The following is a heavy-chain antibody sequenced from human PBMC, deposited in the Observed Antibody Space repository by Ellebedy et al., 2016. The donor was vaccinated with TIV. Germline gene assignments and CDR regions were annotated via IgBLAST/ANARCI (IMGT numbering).Heavy chain of an antibody. J-gene: IGHJ4*02. V-gene: IGHV1-18*01. CDR1: GYTFTSSG. D-gene: IGHD3-10*01. CDR2: ISAYNDST. CDR3: AREVFYYGSGKNYFDY. Sequence: ASVKVSXKASGYTFTSSGINWVRQAPGQGLEWMGWISAYNDSTNYAQNLQGRVTMTTDTSTSTAHMELRSLRSDDTAVYYCAREVFYYGSGKNYFDYWGQGTLVTVSS.